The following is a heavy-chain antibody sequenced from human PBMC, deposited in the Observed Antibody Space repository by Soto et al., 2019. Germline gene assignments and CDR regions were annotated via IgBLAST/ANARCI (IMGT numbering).Heavy chain of an antibody. CDR3: TRDPDYGDYWGYFFDY. D-gene: IGHD4-17*01. Sequence: QVQLVQSGAEVKKPGASVKVSCKTSGYTFAAFFIHWIRQAPGQGLEWMGWINPTSGATVSAQKFQDRVTMTRDTSISTAYMVLRGLKADDTAVYYCTRDPDYGDYWGYFFDYWGQGTPVSVSS. V-gene: IGHV1-2*02. CDR2: INPTSGAT. J-gene: IGHJ4*02. CDR1: GYTFAAFF.